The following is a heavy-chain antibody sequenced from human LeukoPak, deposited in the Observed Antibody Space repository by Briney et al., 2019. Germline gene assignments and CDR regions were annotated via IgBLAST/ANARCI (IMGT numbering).Heavy chain of an antibody. Sequence: ASVKVSCKASGYTFTCYYMHWVRQAPGQGLEWMGGINPNSGGTNYAQKFQGRVTMTRDTSISTAYMELSRLRSDDTAVYYCARVRLYYDFWSGYYLDYWGQGTLVTVSS. CDR2: INPNSGGT. CDR3: ARVRLYYDFWSGYYLDY. V-gene: IGHV1-2*02. CDR1: GYTFTCYY. D-gene: IGHD3-3*01. J-gene: IGHJ4*02.